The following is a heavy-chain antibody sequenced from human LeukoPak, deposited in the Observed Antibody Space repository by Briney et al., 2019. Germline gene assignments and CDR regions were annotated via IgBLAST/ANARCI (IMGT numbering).Heavy chain of an antibody. D-gene: IGHD2-2*01. Sequence: GESLKISCKGSGYSFTSYWIGWVRQVPGKGLEWMGIIYPGDSDTRYSPSFQGQVTISADKSISTAYLQWSSLKASDTAMYYCASGFLGYCSSTSCRGYYFDYWGQGTLVTVSS. CDR1: GYSFTSYW. J-gene: IGHJ4*02. CDR3: ASGFLGYCSSTSCRGYYFDY. CDR2: IYPGDSDT. V-gene: IGHV5-51*01.